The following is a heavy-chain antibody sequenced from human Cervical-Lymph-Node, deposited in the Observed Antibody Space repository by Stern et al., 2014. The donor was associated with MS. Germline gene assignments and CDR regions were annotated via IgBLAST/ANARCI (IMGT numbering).Heavy chain of an antibody. J-gene: IGHJ5*02. CDR3: AREMTNTYYDFWSGNNRGGWFDP. CDR1: GYTFTSYG. Sequence: QVQLVQSGAEVKKPGASVKVSCKASGYTFTSYGISWVRQAPGQGLEWMGWISAYNGNTNYAQKLQGRVTMTTDTSTSTAYMGLRSLRSDDTAVYYCAREMTNTYYDFWSGNNRGGWFDPWGQGTLVTVSS. V-gene: IGHV1-18*01. CDR2: ISAYNGNT. D-gene: IGHD3-3*01.